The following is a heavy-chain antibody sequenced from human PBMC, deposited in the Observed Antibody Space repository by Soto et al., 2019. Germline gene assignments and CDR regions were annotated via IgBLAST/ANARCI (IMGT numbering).Heavy chain of an antibody. Sequence: HPGGSLRLSCAASGFTFSRHVMTWVRQAPGKGLEWVSFISGGVDSTHYADSVKGRFTISRDNSKNTLYLQMNSLRAEDTAVYFCARVRYYYGSGNYYKARNGLDVWGQGTTVTVSS. CDR3: ARVRYYYGSGNYYKARNGLDV. D-gene: IGHD3-10*01. CDR2: ISGGVDST. CDR1: GFTFSRHV. V-gene: IGHV3-23*01. J-gene: IGHJ6*02.